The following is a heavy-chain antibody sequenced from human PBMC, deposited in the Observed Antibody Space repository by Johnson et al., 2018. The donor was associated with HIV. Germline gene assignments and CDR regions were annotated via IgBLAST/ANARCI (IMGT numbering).Heavy chain of an antibody. CDR2: ITFEGSDK. CDR1: GFTFSNYG. CDR3: AKDRTGFDAFDI. Sequence: VQLVESGGGVVLPGRSLRLSCAASGFTFSNYGMHWVRQAPGKGLEWVAVITFEGSDKYYADSVKGRVTISRDDSKNTLYLRLNSLRPEDSAVYYCAKDRTGFDAFDIWGQGTMVTVSS. V-gene: IGHV3-30*18. J-gene: IGHJ3*02. D-gene: IGHD1-1*01.